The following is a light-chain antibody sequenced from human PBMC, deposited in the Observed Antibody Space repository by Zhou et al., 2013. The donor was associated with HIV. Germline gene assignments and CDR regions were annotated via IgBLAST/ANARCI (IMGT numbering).Light chain of an antibody. CDR2: KAS. Sequence: DIQMTQSPSTLSASVGDRVTITCRASQSISSWLAWYQQKPGKAPKLLTYKASSLESGVPSRFSGSGSGTEFTLTISSLQPDDFASYYCQQYNSHLYSFGQGTKLEIK. J-gene: IGKJ2*03. CDR1: QSISSW. V-gene: IGKV1-5*03. CDR3: QQYNSHLYS.